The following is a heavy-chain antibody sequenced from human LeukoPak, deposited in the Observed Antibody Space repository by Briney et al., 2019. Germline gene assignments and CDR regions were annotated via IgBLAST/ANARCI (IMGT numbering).Heavy chain of an antibody. D-gene: IGHD6-19*01. V-gene: IGHV3-48*01. CDR3: AKVLAGAVAGNRFDY. Sequence: GGSLRLSCAASGFTFSSYSMNWVRQAPGKGLEWVSYISSSSSTIYYADSVKGRFTISRDNSKNTLYLQMNSLRAEDTAVYYCAKVLAGAVAGNRFDYWGQGTLVTVSS. CDR1: GFTFSSYS. CDR2: ISSSSSTI. J-gene: IGHJ4*02.